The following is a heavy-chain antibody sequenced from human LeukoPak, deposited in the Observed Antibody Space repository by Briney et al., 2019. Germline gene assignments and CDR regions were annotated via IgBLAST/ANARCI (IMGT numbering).Heavy chain of an antibody. CDR2: INDSGST. CDR1: GGSCSGYY. Sequence: SETLSLTCAVYGGSCSGYYWRWIRQSPGKGLEWIGEINDSGSTNYDPSLKSRVTISVDTSKNQISLKLTSVTAADTAVYYCARVAGDPIYYYYYMDVWGKGTTVTVSS. V-gene: IGHV4-34*01. CDR3: ARVAGDPIYYYYYMDV. J-gene: IGHJ6*03. D-gene: IGHD7-27*01.